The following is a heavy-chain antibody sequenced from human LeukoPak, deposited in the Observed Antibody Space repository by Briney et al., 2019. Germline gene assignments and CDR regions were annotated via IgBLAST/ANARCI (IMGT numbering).Heavy chain of an antibody. CDR3: ARDRVADAFDI. V-gene: IGHV3-9*03. CDR2: ISWNSGSI. CDR1: GFTFDDYA. D-gene: IGHD3-3*01. Sequence: GGSLRLSCAASGFTFDDYAMHWVRQAPGKGLEWVSGISWNSGSIGYADSVKGRFTISRDNAKNSLYLQMNSLRAEDMALYYCARDRVADAFDIWGQGTMVTVSS. J-gene: IGHJ3*02.